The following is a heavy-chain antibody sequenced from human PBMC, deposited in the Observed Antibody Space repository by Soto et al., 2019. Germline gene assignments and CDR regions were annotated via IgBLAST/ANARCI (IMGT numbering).Heavy chain of an antibody. J-gene: IGHJ6*03. CDR2: INAGNGNT. Sequence: ASVKVSCKPSGYTFTSYAMHWVRQAPGQRLEWMGWINAGNGNTKYSQKFQGRVTITRDTSASTAYMELSSLRSEDTAVYYCAREGYDFHYYYYYMDVWGKGTTVTVSS. D-gene: IGHD5-12*01. V-gene: IGHV1-3*01. CDR1: GYTFTSYA. CDR3: AREGYDFHYYYYYMDV.